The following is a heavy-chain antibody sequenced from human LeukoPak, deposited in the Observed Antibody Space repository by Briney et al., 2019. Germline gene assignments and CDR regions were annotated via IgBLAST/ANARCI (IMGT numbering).Heavy chain of an antibody. D-gene: IGHD1-26*01. Sequence: PSETLSLTCTVSGGSISSYYWSWIRQPPGKGLEWIGYIYYSGSTNYNPSLKSRVTISVDTSKNQFSLKLSSVTAADTAVYYCARLPYSGRYAFDYWGQGTLVTVSS. CDR2: IYYSGST. CDR3: ARLPYSGRYAFDY. V-gene: IGHV4-59*12. J-gene: IGHJ4*02. CDR1: GGSISSYY.